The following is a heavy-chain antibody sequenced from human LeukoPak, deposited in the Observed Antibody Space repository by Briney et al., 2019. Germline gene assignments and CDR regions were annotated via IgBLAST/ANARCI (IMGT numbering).Heavy chain of an antibody. Sequence: ASVKVSCKVSGYTLTELSMHWVRQAPGKGLEWMEGFDPEDGETIYAQKFQGRVTMTEDTSTDTAYMELSSLRSEDTAVYYCATDLGTNGDYDYWGQGTLVTVSS. J-gene: IGHJ4*02. D-gene: IGHD4-17*01. CDR2: FDPEDGET. V-gene: IGHV1-24*01. CDR3: ATDLGTNGDYDY. CDR1: GYTLTELS.